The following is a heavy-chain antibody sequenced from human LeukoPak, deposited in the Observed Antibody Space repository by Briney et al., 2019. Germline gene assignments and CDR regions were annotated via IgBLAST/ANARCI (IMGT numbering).Heavy chain of an antibody. V-gene: IGHV3-23*01. D-gene: IGHD3-9*01. CDR2: ISGSGGST. CDR1: GFTFSSYA. Sequence: GGSLRLSCAASGFTFSSYAMSWVRQAPGKGLEWVSAISGSGGSTYYADSVKGRFTISRDNSKNTLYLQMNSLRAEDTAVYYCAKPPYYDILTGYLVWGQGTLVTVSS. J-gene: IGHJ4*02. CDR3: AKPPYYDILTGYLV.